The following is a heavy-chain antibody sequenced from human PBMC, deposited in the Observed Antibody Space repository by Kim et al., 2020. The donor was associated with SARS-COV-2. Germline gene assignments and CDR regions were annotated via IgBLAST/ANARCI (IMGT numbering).Heavy chain of an antibody. D-gene: IGHD2-15*01. CDR3: ARGGGGGSASAFGP. Sequence: SETLSLTCTVSGGSISSYYWSWIRQPPGKGLEWIGYIYYSGSTNYNPSLKSRVTISVDTSKNQFSLKLSSVTAADTAVYYCARGGGGGSASAFGPWGQGTLVTVSS. CDR2: IYYSGST. J-gene: IGHJ5*02. V-gene: IGHV4-59*13. CDR1: GGSISSYY.